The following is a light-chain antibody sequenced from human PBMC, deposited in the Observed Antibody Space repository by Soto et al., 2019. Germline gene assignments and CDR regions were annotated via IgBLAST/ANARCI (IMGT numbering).Light chain of an antibody. V-gene: IGKV3-15*01. Sequence: EIVMTQSPATLSVSPGERTTLSCRASQSVSRNVAWYQQKPGQAPRLLIPEASTRATGISVRFSGSGSGTEFTLTISSLQSEDFAVYYCQQDNNWLWTFGQGTKVEIK. CDR1: QSVSRN. J-gene: IGKJ1*01. CDR2: EAS. CDR3: QQDNNWLWT.